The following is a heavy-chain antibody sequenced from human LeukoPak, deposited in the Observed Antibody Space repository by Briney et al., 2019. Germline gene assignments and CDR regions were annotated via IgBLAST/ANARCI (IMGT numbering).Heavy chain of an antibody. J-gene: IGHJ4*02. V-gene: IGHV3-30*02. D-gene: IGHD1-26*01. CDR1: GFTFSSYG. CDR2: KRYDGSNK. CDR3: AREGTWSYYYDY. Sequence: GGSLRLSCAASGFTFSSYGMHWVRQAPGKGLEWVAFKRYDGSNKYYADSVKGRFTISRDNSKNTLYLQMNSLRAEDTAVYYCAREGTWSYYYDYWGQGTLVTVSS.